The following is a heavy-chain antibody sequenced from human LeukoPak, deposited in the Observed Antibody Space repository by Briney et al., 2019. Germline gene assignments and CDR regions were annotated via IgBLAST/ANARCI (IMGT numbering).Heavy chain of an antibody. CDR2: IIPIFGTA. CDR1: GGTFSSYA. CDR3: AREEVGATTYYYYGMDV. V-gene: IGHV1-69*13. J-gene: IGHJ6*02. Sequence: ASAKVSCKASGGTFSSYAISWVRQAPGQGLEWMGGIIPIFGTANYAQKFQGRVTITADESTSTAYMELSSLRSEDTAVYYCAREEVGATTYYYYGMDVWGQGTTVTVSS. D-gene: IGHD1-26*01.